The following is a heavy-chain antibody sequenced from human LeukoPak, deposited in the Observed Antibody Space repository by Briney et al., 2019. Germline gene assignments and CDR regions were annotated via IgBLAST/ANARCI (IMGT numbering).Heavy chain of an antibody. D-gene: IGHD3-10*01. CDR1: GFTFSSYG. CDR3: AKDGSGSYYFHYYYYMDV. V-gene: IGHV3-30*02. J-gene: IGHJ6*03. Sequence: GGSLRLSCAASGFTFSSYGMHWVRQAPGKGLEWVAFIRYDGSNKYYADSVKGRFTISRDNSKNTLYLQMNSLRAEDTAVYYCAKDGSGSYYFHYYYYMDVWGKGTTVTISS. CDR2: IRYDGSNK.